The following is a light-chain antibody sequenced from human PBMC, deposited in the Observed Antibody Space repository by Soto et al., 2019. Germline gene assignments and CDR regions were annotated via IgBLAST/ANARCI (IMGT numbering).Light chain of an antibody. CDR3: WQYNNWPPSII. CDR2: GAS. CDR1: ESVSSN. V-gene: IGKV3-15*01. J-gene: IGKJ5*01. Sequence: VMTQSPATLTVSPGERATLSCRASESVSSNLAWYQQRPGQAPRLLIYGASTRATDTPVRFRGSGSGTEFTPTISSLQSDDGAVYYCWQYNNWPPSIIFGEGTRLEIK.